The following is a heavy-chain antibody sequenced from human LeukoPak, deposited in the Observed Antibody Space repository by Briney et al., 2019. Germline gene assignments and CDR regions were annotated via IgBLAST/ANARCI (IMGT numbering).Heavy chain of an antibody. J-gene: IGHJ3*02. D-gene: IGHD2-15*01. Sequence: ASVTVSCKASGYTFTGYYMHWVRQAPGQGLEWMGWINPNSGGTNYAQKFQGRVTMTRDTSISTAYMELSRLRSDDTAVYYCASSSPLGYCSGGSCWGAFDIWGQGTMVTVSS. CDR1: GYTFTGYY. V-gene: IGHV1-2*02. CDR3: ASSSPLGYCSGGSCWGAFDI. CDR2: INPNSGGT.